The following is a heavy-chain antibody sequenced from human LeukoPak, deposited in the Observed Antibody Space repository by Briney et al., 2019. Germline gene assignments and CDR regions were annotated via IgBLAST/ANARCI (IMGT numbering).Heavy chain of an antibody. D-gene: IGHD6-13*01. CDR1: GFTFSSYW. V-gene: IGHV3-74*01. CDR3: AKVYAAAEPYYYYGMDV. J-gene: IGHJ6*02. Sequence: GSLRLSCAASGFTFSSYWMYWVRQAPGKGLLWVARINTDGKATTYADSVKGRFTISRDNARDTLYLQMNSLRAEDTAVYYCAKVYAAAEPYYYYGMDVWGQGTAVTVSS. CDR2: INTDGKAT.